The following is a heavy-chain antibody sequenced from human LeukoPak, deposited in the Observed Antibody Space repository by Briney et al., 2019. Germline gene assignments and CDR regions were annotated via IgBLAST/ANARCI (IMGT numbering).Heavy chain of an antibody. D-gene: IGHD2-15*01. CDR2: IKQDGSEK. CDR3: ARDSPRGVDWFDP. J-gene: IGHJ5*02. Sequence: GGSLRLSCAASGFTFDDYAMHWVRQAPGKGLEWVANIKQDGSEKYYVDSVKGRFTISRDNAKNSLYLQMNSPRAEDTAVYYCARDSPRGVDWFDPWGQGTLVTVSS. V-gene: IGHV3-7*01. CDR1: GFTFDDYA.